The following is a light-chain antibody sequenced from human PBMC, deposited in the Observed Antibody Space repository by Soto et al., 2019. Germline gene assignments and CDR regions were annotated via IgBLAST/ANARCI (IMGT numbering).Light chain of an antibody. Sequence: EIVLTQSPATLSLSPGERATLSCRASQSVRSYLAWYQQKPGQAPRLLIHDASSSATGIPARFSGSGSGTDFTLTISSLEPEDVAVYYCQQRTNWPSSTFGQGTRLEIK. J-gene: IGKJ5*01. V-gene: IGKV3-11*01. CDR3: QQRTNWPSST. CDR1: QSVRSY. CDR2: DAS.